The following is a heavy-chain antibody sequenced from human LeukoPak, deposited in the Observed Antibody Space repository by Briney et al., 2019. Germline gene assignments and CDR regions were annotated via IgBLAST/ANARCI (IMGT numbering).Heavy chain of an antibody. CDR1: GFPFSDHY. Sequence: GGSLGLSCAASGFPFSDHYMDWVRQAPGKGLEWVGRTRNKANSYTTEYAASVKGRFTISRDDSKNSLYLQMNSLKTEDTAVYYCARDLGGSYYGGYYFDYWGQGTLVTVSS. J-gene: IGHJ4*02. D-gene: IGHD1-26*01. CDR2: TRNKANSYTT. V-gene: IGHV3-72*01. CDR3: ARDLGGSYYGGYYFDY.